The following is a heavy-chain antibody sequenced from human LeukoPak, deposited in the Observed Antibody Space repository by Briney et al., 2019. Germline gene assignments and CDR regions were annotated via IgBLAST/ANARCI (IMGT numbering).Heavy chain of an antibody. J-gene: IGHJ3*02. Sequence: GASVKVSCKASGYTFTSYGINWVRQAPGQGLEWMGWINPYNGNTNYVQKLRGRVTMTTDTSRSTAYMELRSLRSDDTAVYYCARGGALYYDILSGYYKGAFDIWGQGTMVTVSS. D-gene: IGHD3-9*01. CDR2: INPYNGNT. V-gene: IGHV1-18*01. CDR1: GYTFTSYG. CDR3: ARGGALYYDILSGYYKGAFDI.